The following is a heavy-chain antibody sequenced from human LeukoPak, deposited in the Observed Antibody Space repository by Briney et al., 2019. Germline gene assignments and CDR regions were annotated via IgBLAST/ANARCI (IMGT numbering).Heavy chain of an antibody. CDR3: AKDYPYYDILTGFPIDY. V-gene: IGHV3-23*01. J-gene: IGHJ4*02. CDR1: GFTFSSYG. CDR2: ISGSGGST. Sequence: GGTLRLSCAASGFTFSSYGMSWVRQAPGKGLEWVSAISGSGGSTYYADSVKGRFTISRDNSKNTLYLQMNSLRAEDTAVYYCAKDYPYYDILTGFPIDYWGQGTLVTVSS. D-gene: IGHD3-9*01.